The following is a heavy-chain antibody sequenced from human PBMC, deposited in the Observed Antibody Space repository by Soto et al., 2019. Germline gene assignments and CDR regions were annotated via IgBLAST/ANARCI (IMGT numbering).Heavy chain of an antibody. CDR1: GFTFSSYD. D-gene: IGHD6-13*01. CDR2: IGTAGDT. Sequence: GGSLSLSCAASGFTFSSYDMHWVRQATGKGLEWVSAIGTAGDTYYPGSVKGRFTISRENAKNSLYLQMNSLRAGDTALYYCARGWLATGGSLSYMDVWGKGTTVTVSS. J-gene: IGHJ6*03. V-gene: IGHV3-13*01. CDR3: ARGWLATGGSLSYMDV.